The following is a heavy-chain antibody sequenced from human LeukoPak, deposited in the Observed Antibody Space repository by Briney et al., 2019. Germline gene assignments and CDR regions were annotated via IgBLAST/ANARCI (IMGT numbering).Heavy chain of an antibody. Sequence: SETLSLTCAVYGGSFSGYYWSWIRQPPGKGLEWIGEINHSGSTNYNPSLKSRVTISVDTSKNQFSLKLSSVTAADTAVSYCARGPYYYGSGSPIDYWGQGTLVTVSP. CDR1: GGSFSGYY. V-gene: IGHV4-34*01. CDR2: INHSGST. CDR3: ARGPYYYGSGSPIDY. J-gene: IGHJ4*02. D-gene: IGHD3-10*01.